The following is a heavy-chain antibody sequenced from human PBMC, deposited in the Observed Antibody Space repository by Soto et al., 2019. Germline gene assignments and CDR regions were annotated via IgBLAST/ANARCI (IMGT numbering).Heavy chain of an antibody. V-gene: IGHV3-23*01. D-gene: IGHD3-22*01. Sequence: PGGSLRISCAASGFTFSSYAMSWVRQAPGKGLEWVSAISGSGGSTYYADSVKGRFTISRDNSKNTLYLQMNSLRAEDTAVYYFAKVLRPRRLLPHYYYYGMDVWGQGTTVTVSS. CDR3: AKVLRPRRLLPHYYYYGMDV. J-gene: IGHJ6*02. CDR2: ISGSGGST. CDR1: GFTFSSYA.